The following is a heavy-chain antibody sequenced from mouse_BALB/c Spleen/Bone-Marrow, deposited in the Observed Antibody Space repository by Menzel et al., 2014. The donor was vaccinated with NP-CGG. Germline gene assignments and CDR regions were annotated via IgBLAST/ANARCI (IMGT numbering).Heavy chain of an antibody. Sequence: VHLVESGAELVKPGASVKLSCKTSGYTFTSYWIQWVKQRPGQGLGWIGEIFPGTGTTYYNEKFKGKATLTIDTSSSTAYMQLSSLTSEDSAVYFCASRDSSGYVPDYFGQSTTPTVSS. J-gene: IGHJ2*01. D-gene: IGHD3-2*01. CDR3: ASRDSSGYVPDY. V-gene: IGHV1S132*01. CDR2: IFPGTGTT. CDR1: GYTFTSYW.